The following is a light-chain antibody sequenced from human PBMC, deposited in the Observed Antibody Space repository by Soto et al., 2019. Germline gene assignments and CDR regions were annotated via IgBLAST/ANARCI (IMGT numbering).Light chain of an antibody. Sequence: EIVMTQSPATLSVSPGERATLSCRAGQSVGSTLAWYQQKPGQAPRLLMYDTSSRATGIPARFSGSGSGTDFTLTISSLEPEDFAVYYCQQRSNWSITFGQGTRLEIK. J-gene: IGKJ5*01. V-gene: IGKV3-11*01. CDR2: DTS. CDR1: QSVGST. CDR3: QQRSNWSIT.